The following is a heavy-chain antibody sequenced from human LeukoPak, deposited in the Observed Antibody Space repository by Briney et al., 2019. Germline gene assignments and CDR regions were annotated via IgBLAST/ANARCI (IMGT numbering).Heavy chain of an antibody. Sequence: GASVKVSCKASGYTFTGYYMHWVRQAPGQGLEWMGWINPNSGGTNYAQKFQGRVTMTRDTSISTAYMELSRLRSDDTAVYYCARVLGYCSGGSCYSSHWFDPWGQGTLVTVSS. V-gene: IGHV1-2*02. CDR2: INPNSGGT. CDR1: GYTFTGYY. J-gene: IGHJ5*02. CDR3: ARVLGYCSGGSCYSSHWFDP. D-gene: IGHD2-15*01.